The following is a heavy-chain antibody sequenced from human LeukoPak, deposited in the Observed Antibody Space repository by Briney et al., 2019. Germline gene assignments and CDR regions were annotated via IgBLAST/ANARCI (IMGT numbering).Heavy chain of an antibody. J-gene: IGHJ5*02. CDR3: AKDGGSGMGFDP. Sequence: GGSLRLSCAASGXTFSNYAMTWVRQAPGKGLEWVSGIRAGGGSTNFADSVRGRFTLSTDNSKNTLYLQVNSLRAEDAAIYYCAKDGGSGMGFDPWGQGTLVTFSS. CDR1: GXTFSNYA. V-gene: IGHV3-23*01. D-gene: IGHD3-10*01. CDR2: IRAGGGST.